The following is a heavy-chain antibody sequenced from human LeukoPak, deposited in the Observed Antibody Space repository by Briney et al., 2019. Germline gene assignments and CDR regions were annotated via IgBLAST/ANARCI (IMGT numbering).Heavy chain of an antibody. CDR1: GLTVSSNY. J-gene: IGHJ4*02. Sequence: PGGSLRLSCAASGLTVSSNYMSWVRQAPGKGLEWVSVIYSGGSTYYADSVKGRFTISRDNSKNTLYLQMNSLRAEDTAVYYCARTFYGDGENYFDYWGQGTLVTVSS. D-gene: IGHD4-17*01. CDR3: ARTFYGDGENYFDY. CDR2: IYSGGST. V-gene: IGHV3-53*01.